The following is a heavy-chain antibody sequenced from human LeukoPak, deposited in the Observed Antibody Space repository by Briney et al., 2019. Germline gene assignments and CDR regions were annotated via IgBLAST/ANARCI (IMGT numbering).Heavy chain of an antibody. CDR3: ASWRYSSSWSVIAFDI. CDR1: GGSISSGGYS. J-gene: IGHJ3*02. D-gene: IGHD6-13*01. Sequence: PSETLSLTCAVSGGSISSGGYSWSWIRQPPGKGLEWIGYIYHSGSTYYNPSLKSRVTISVDRSKNQFSLKLSSVTAADTAVYYCASWRYSSSWSVIAFDIWGQGTMVTVSS. CDR2: IYHSGST. V-gene: IGHV4-30-2*01.